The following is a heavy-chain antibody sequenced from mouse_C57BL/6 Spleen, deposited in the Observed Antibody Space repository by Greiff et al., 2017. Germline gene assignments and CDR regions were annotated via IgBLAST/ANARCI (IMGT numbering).Heavy chain of an antibody. D-gene: IGHD1-1*01. CDR2: ISSGSSTI. CDR1: GFTFSDYG. J-gene: IGHJ4*01. V-gene: IGHV5-17*01. CDR3: ARLYYGSSYVTMDY. Sequence: EVQVVESGGGLVKPGGSLKLSCAASGFTFSDYGMHWVRQAPEKGLEWVAYISSGSSTIYYADTVKGRFTISRDNAKNTLFLQMTSLRSEDTAMYYCARLYYGSSYVTMDYWGQGTSGTVSS.